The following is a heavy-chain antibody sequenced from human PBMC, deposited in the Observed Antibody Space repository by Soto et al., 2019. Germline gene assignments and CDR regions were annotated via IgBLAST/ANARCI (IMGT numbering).Heavy chain of an antibody. D-gene: IGHD7-27*01. Sequence: PGESLKISCKTSGYSFICYWVTWVRQVPGKGLDYVGKIDPSDSYTEYNPSFEGHVTISSDKPTATSYLHWNTLEASDTAIYYGARSNESGEGIDWGQGTLVTVSS. CDR2: IDPSDSYT. CDR3: ARSNESGEGID. CDR1: GYSFICYW. J-gene: IGHJ4*01. V-gene: IGHV5-10-1*01.